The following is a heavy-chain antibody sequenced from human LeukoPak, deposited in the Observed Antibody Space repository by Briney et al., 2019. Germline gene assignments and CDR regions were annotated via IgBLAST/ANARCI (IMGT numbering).Heavy chain of an antibody. CDR1: GFTFSSYG. J-gene: IGHJ4*02. D-gene: IGHD6-13*01. Sequence: GGSLRLSCEASGFTFSSYGMHWVRQAPGKGLKWVAVVSSDRSKKEYADSVRGRFTISRDNAKNTLFLQMNSLRADDTAVYYCAKGGVSDSGSWYGDYFDYWGQGTLVTVSS. CDR3: AKGGVSDSGSWYGDYFDY. V-gene: IGHV3-30*18. CDR2: VSSDRSKK.